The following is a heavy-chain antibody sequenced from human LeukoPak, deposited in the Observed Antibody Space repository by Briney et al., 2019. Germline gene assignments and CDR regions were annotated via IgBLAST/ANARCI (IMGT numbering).Heavy chain of an antibody. D-gene: IGHD4-17*01. Sequence: GASVKVSCMASGYTFTSYGVSWVRQAPGQGLEWMGWISAYNGNTNSAQKLQGRVTMTTDTSTSTAYMELRSLRSDHTAVYYCARGHKDYGDYYFDSWGQGTLVTVSS. V-gene: IGHV1-18*01. CDR3: ARGHKDYGDYYFDS. CDR2: ISAYNGNT. J-gene: IGHJ4*02. CDR1: GYTFTSYG.